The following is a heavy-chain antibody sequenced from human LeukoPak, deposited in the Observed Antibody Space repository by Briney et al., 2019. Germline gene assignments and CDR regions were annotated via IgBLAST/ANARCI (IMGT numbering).Heavy chain of an antibody. V-gene: IGHV4-61*02. Sequence: PSQTLSLTCTVSGGSISSGSYYWSWIRQPAGKGLEWIGRIYTSGSTNYNPSLKSRVTISVDTSKNQFSLKLSSVTAADTAVYYCARFPGYSXGPHFXYWGQGTLVTVSS. CDR2: IYTSGST. D-gene: IGHD5-18*01. J-gene: IGHJ4*02. CDR3: ARFPGYSXGPHFXY. CDR1: GGSISSGSYY.